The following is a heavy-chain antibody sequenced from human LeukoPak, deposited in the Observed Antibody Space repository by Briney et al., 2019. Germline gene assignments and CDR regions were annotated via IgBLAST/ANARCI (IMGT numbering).Heavy chain of an antibody. CDR1: GFTFSSHG. CDR2: ISDDGRTE. V-gene: IGHV3-30*03. J-gene: IGHJ4*02. Sequence: PGRSLRLSCAASGFTFSSHGMHWVRQAPGKGLEWVAVISDDGRTEYYADSVKGRFTISRDNSKNTVSLQMNSLRDDDTAVYYCARGSEYTSSTNYYFDYWGQGTLVTVSS. D-gene: IGHD6-6*01. CDR3: ARGSEYTSSTNYYFDY.